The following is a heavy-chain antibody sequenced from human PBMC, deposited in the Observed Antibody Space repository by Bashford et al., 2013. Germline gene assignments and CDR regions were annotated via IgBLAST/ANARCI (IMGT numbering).Heavy chain of an antibody. CDR2: IYHNGGT. V-gene: IGHV4-4*02. Sequence: SETLSLTCTVSGDSISTNHWWSWVRQPPGKGLEWVGEIYHNGGTNYNPSLKGRITISVDTSKNQFSLKLSSVTAADTAVYYCARGPSCCYIDYWGQGTLVTVSS. D-gene: IGHD2-2*01. J-gene: IGHJ4*02. CDR1: GDSISTNHW. CDR3: ARGPSCCYIDY.